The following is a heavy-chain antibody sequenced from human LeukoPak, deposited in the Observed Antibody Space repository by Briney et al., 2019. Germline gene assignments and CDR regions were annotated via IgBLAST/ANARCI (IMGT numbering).Heavy chain of an antibody. J-gene: IGHJ6*03. D-gene: IGHD4-23*01. Sequence: ASVKVSCKASGGTFSSYAISWVRQAPGQGLEWMGGIIPIFGTANYAQKFQGRVTITTDESTSTAYMELRSLRSEDTAVYYCARDQYGGNDDGYYYYYMDVWGKGTTVTVSS. V-gene: IGHV1-69*05. CDR2: IIPIFGTA. CDR3: ARDQYGGNDDGYYYYYMDV. CDR1: GGTFSSYA.